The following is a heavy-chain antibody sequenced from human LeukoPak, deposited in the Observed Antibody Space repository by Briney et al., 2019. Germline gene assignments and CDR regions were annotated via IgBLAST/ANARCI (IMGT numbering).Heavy chain of an antibody. CDR1: GYTFTGYY. CDR3: VRGGESSSWSYFDY. D-gene: IGHD6-13*01. V-gene: IGHV1-2*06. J-gene: IGHJ4*02. Sequence: ASVKVSCKASGYTFTGYYMYRVRQAPGQGLEWMGRINPNTGATNYEQRFQGRVSVTRDTSISTAYMELTRLTSDDTAVYFCVRGGESSSWSYFDYWGQGTLVTVSS. CDR2: INPNTGAT.